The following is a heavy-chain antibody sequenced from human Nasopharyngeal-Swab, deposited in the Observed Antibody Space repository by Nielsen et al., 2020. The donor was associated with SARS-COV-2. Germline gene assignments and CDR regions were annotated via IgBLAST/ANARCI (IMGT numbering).Heavy chain of an antibody. J-gene: IGHJ4*02. CDR3: VRHRYCSAASCDRHSGVGLFDY. CDR1: GYTFTSYD. D-gene: IGHD2-8*02. V-gene: IGHV1-8*01. CDR2: MNPNSGNT. Sequence: ASVKVSCKASGYTFTSYDINWVRQASGQGLEWVGWMNPNSGNTGYAQKFQGRVTMTRDTSITTAYMELSSLRSEDTAVYYCVRHRYCSAASCDRHSGVGLFDYWGQGTLVTVSP.